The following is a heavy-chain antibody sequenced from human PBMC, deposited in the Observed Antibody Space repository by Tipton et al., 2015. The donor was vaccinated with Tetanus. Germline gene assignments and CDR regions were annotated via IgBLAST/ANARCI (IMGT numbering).Heavy chain of an antibody. D-gene: IGHD3-22*01. CDR2: IYINGRN. CDR3: ARDRGFTTYNYFDP. J-gene: IGHJ5*02. Sequence: VKPSETLSLTCTVSGASLRGGDYHWSWIRQPAGKGPEWIGRIYINGRNNYNPSLKSRVTMSIDTSKNQFSLNLRSVTAADTAVYYCARDRGFTTYNYFDPWGQGTLVTVSS. CDR1: GASLRGGDYH. V-gene: IGHV4-61*02.